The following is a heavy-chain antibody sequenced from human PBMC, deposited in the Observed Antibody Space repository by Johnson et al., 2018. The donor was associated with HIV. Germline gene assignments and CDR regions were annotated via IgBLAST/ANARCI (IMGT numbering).Heavy chain of an antibody. CDR3: ASVPMIVVLDGAFDI. D-gene: IGHD3-22*01. CDR2: ISGSGGTI. Sequence: QVHLVESGGGLVKPGGSLRLSCAASGSTFSDYYMSWIRQAPGKGLEWVSYISGSGGTIYYADSVKGRFTISRDNAMNSVYLQMNSLRAEDTAVYYCASVPMIVVLDGAFDIWGQGTMVTVSS. CDR1: GSTFSDYY. J-gene: IGHJ3*02. V-gene: IGHV3-11*04.